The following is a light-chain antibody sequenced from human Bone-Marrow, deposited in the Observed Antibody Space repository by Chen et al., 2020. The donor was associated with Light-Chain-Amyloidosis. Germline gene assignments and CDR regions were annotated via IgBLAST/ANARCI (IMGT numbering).Light chain of an antibody. Sequence: QSALTQPASVTGSPGQSITISCTGTSSDVGGYDIVSWYRQHPGKAPKLLIFEVTKRPSGVSNRFSGSKSGNTASLTISGLRTEYAADYYCCAYRGGSFPYVFGPGPKVTVL. J-gene: IGLJ1*01. V-gene: IGLV2-23*02. CDR3: CAYRGGSFPYV. CDR1: SSDVGGYDI. CDR2: EVT.